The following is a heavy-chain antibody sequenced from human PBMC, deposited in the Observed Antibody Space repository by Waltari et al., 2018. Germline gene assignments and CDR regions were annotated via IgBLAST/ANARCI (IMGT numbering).Heavy chain of an antibody. CDR2: IISDGSST. CDR3: ARLSNWAGDY. D-gene: IGHD1-1*01. V-gene: IGHV3-74*01. J-gene: IGHJ4*02. CDR1: GFTFSNYW. Sequence: EVQLVESGGGFVQPGGSLRLSCAASGFTFSNYWMYWVRQAPGKGLVWVSRIISDGSSTTYADSVKGRFTISRDNAKNTLYLQMNSLRAEDTAVYYCARLSNWAGDYWGQGTLVTVSS.